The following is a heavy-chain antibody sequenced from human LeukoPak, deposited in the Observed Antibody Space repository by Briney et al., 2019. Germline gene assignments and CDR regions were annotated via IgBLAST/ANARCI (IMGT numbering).Heavy chain of an antibody. V-gene: IGHV4-34*01. CDR3: ARGRSDFWSGLPYYFDY. D-gene: IGHD3-3*01. CDR1: GGSFSGYY. J-gene: IGHJ4*02. CDR2: INHSGST. Sequence: PSETLSLTCAVYGGSFSGYYWSWIRQPPGKGLEWIGEINHSGSTNYNPSLKSRVTISVDTSKNQFSLKLSSVTAADTAVYYCARGRSDFWSGLPYYFDYWGQGTLVTVSS.